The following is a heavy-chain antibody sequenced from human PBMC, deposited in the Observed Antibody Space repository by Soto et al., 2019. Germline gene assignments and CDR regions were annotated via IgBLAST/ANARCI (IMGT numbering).Heavy chain of an antibody. CDR1: GFTFGNYW. CDR3: ARDVSPGSSGYYFDAFDI. J-gene: IGHJ3*02. V-gene: IGHV3-7*05. D-gene: IGHD6-25*01. CDR2: IKGDGSAK. Sequence: EVQLVESGGGLVQPGGSLRLSCAASGFTFGNYWMTWVRQAPGKGLEWVANIKGDGSAKSYLDSVRGRFTVSRDNAENSLVLQMNILTAEDTALYYCARDVSPGSSGYYFDAFDIWGQGTMVTVS.